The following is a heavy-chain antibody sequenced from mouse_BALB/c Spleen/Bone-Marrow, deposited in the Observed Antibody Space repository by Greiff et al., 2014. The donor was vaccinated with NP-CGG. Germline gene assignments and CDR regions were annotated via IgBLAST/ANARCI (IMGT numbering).Heavy chain of an antibody. CDR1: GFTFSDYY. J-gene: IGHJ4*01. D-gene: IGHD2-10*02. Sequence: EVMLVESGGGLVKPGGSLKLSCAASGFTFSDYYMYWVRQTPEKGLEWVATISDGGGYTYYPDSVWGRFTISRDNAKNNLYLQMGSLKSEDTAMYYCARSGERYGAMDYWGQGTSVTVFS. CDR3: ARSGERYGAMDY. CDR2: ISDGGGYT. V-gene: IGHV5-4*02.